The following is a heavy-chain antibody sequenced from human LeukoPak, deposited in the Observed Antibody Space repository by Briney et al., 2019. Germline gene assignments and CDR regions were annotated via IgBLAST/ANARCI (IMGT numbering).Heavy chain of an antibody. Sequence: PSETLSLTCTVSGGSISSSSYSWGWIRQPPGKGLEWIGSIYYSGSTYYNPSLKSRVTISVDTSKNQFSLKLSSVTAADTAVYYCARLREYWFDPWGQGTLVTVSS. CDR2: IYYSGST. J-gene: IGHJ5*02. V-gene: IGHV4-39*01. CDR3: ARLREYWFDP. CDR1: GGSISSSSYS.